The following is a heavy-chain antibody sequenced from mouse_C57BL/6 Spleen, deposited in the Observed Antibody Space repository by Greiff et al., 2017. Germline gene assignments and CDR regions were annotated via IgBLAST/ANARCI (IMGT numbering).Heavy chain of an antibody. D-gene: IGHD2-1*01. CDR2: IWSGGST. J-gene: IGHJ4*01. CDR1: GFSLTSYG. V-gene: IGHV2-4*01. Sequence: QVQLQQSGPGLVQPSQSLSISCTVSGFSLTSYGVHWVRQPPGKGLEWLGVIWSGGSTDYNAAFISRLSISKDNAKSQVFFKMNSLQADDTAIYYCAKTLYGNYDAMGDWGQGTSVTV. CDR3: AKTLYGNYDAMGD.